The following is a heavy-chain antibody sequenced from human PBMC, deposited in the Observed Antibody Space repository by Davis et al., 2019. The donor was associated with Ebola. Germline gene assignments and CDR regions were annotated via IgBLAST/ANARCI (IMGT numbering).Heavy chain of an antibody. V-gene: IGHV4-34*01. CDR3: ARDVRYYYDSSGYYSDRSFDY. D-gene: IGHD3-22*01. CDR2: INHSGST. J-gene: IGHJ4*02. CDR1: GGSFSGYY. Sequence: MPSETLSLTCAVYGGSFSGYYWSWIRQPPGKGLEWIGEINHSGSTNYNPSLKSRVTISVDTSKNQFSLKLSSVTAADTAVYYCARDVRYYYDSSGYYSDRSFDYWGQGTLVTVSS.